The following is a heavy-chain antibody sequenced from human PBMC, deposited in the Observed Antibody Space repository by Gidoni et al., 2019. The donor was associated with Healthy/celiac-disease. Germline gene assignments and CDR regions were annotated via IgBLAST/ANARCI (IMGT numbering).Heavy chain of an antibody. V-gene: IGHV5-51*01. CDR3: SRRNMRAVSWFDP. CDR2: IYPGDSDT. J-gene: IGHJ5*02. Sequence: YWIGWVRQMPGKGLEWMGIIYPGDSDTRYSPSFQGQVTISADKSISTAYLQWSSLKASDTAMYYCSRRNMRAVSWFDPWGQGTLVTVSS. CDR1: YW. D-gene: IGHD2-2*01.